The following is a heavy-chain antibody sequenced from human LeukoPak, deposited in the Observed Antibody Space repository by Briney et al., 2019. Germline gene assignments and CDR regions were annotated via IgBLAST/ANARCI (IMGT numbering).Heavy chain of an antibody. CDR3: ARGRFIAVAGTEFDY. D-gene: IGHD6-19*01. V-gene: IGHV4-34*01. Sequence: SETLSLTCAVYGGSFSGYYWSWIRQPPGKGLEWIGEINHSGSTNYNPSLKSRVTISVDTSKNQFSLKLSSATAADTAVYYCARGRFIAVAGTEFDYWGQGTLVTVSS. CDR1: GGSFSGYY. J-gene: IGHJ4*02. CDR2: INHSGST.